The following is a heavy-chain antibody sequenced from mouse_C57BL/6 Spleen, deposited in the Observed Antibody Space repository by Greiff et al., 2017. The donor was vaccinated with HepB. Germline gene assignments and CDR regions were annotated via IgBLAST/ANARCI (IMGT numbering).Heavy chain of an antibody. CDR2: INYDGSST. V-gene: IGHV5-16*01. CDR1: GFTFSDYY. CDR3: ARRNYYGHFDY. Sequence: EVKLVESEGGLVQPGSSMKLSCTASGFTFSDYYMAWVRQVPEKGLEWVANINYDGSSTYYLDSLKSRFIISRDNAKNILYLQMSSLKSEDTATYYCARRNYYGHFDYWGQGTTLTVSS. D-gene: IGHD1-1*01. J-gene: IGHJ2*01.